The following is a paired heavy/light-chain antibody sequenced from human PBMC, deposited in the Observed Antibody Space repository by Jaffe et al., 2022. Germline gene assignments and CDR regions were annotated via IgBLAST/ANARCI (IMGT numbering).Light chain of an antibody. CDR1: QSVSSN. J-gene: IGKJ5*01. CDR3: QQYNNWPPGS. CDR2: GAS. V-gene: IGKV3-15*01. Sequence: EIVMTQSPATLSVSPGERATLSCRASQSVSSNLAWYQQKPGQAPRLLIYGASTRATGIPARFSGSGSGTEFTLTISSLQSEDFAVYYCQQYNNWPPGSFGQGTRLEIK.
Heavy chain of an antibody. CDR1: GFTFDDYA. D-gene: IGHD3-10*01. CDR2: ISWDGGST. Sequence: EVQLVESGGVVVQPGGSLRLSCAASGFTFDDYAMHWVRQAPGKGLEWVSLISWDGGSTYYADSVKGRFTISRDNSKNSLYLQMNSLRAEDTALYYCAKDQLYGSGSYQDIGYFDYWGQGTLVTVSS. CDR3: AKDQLYGSGSYQDIGYFDY. V-gene: IGHV3-43D*04. J-gene: IGHJ4*02.